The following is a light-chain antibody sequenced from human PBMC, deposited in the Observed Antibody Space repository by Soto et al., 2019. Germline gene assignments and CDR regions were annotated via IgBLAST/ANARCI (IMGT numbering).Light chain of an antibody. CDR3: QQHSNWPLT. V-gene: IGKV3-11*01. CDR1: HSVSSY. CDR2: DAS. Sequence: ETVLSQPPATLSLSPGDGATLSCRASHSVSSYLAWYQQKPGQAPRLLIFDASNRAAGIPARFSGSGSGTDFTHTISSLEPEDFAGYDCQQHSNWPLTFGGGTKVDIK. J-gene: IGKJ4*01.